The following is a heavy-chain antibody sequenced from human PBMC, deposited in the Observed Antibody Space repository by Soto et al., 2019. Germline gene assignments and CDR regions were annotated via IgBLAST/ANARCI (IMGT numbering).Heavy chain of an antibody. CDR2: FDPEDGET. CDR3: ATDLSTITFGGVIND. J-gene: IGHJ4*02. Sequence: QVQLVQSGAEVKKPGASVKVSCKVSGYTLTEISMYWVRQAPGRGLEWMGGFDPEDGETIYAQKFQGRVTMNEDRSTDTAYMELSSLRSEDTAVYYCATDLSTITFGGVINDWGQGTLVTVSS. CDR1: GYTLTEIS. D-gene: IGHD3-16*01. V-gene: IGHV1-24*01.